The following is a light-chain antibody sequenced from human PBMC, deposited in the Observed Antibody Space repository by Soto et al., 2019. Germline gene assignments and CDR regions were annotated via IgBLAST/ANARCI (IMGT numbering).Light chain of an antibody. CDR1: SGHSSYA. Sequence: QSVLTQSPSASASLGASVKLTCTLSSGHSSYAIAWHQQQPEKGPRYLMKLNSDGSHSKGDGIPDRFSGSSSGAERYLTISSLQSEDEADYNCQTWGTGIQVFGGGTRLNV. CDR3: QTWGTGIQV. V-gene: IGLV4-69*01. CDR2: LNSDGSH. J-gene: IGLJ2*01.